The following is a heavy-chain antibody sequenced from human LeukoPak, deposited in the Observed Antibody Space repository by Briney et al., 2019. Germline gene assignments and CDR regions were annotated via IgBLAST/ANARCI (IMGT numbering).Heavy chain of an antibody. CDR2: INPNSGGA. J-gene: IGHJ5*02. CDR1: GYTFTGYY. V-gene: IGHV1-2*02. CDR3: ARRRVAGSWFDP. Sequence: GASVKVSCKASGYTFTGYYMHWVRQAPGQGLEWMGWINPNSGGANYAQKFQGRVTMTRDTSISTAYMELSRLRSDDTAVYYCARRRVAGSWFDPWGQGTLVTVSS.